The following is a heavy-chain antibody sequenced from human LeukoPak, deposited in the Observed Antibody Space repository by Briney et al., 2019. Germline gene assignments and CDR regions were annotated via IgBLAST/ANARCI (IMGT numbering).Heavy chain of an antibody. CDR2: IYYSGST. D-gene: IGHD3-22*01. V-gene: IGHV4-39*01. CDR3: ATVPEYDSSGYLFDY. Sequence: SETLSLTCTVSGGSISSSSYYWGWIRQPPGKGLEWIGSIYYSGSTYYNPSLKSRVTISVDTSKNQFSLKLSSVTAADTAVYYCATVPEYDSSGYLFDYWGQGTLVTVSS. J-gene: IGHJ4*02. CDR1: GGSISSSSYY.